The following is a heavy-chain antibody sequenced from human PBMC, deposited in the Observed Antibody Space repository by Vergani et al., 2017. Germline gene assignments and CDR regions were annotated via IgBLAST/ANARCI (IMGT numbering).Heavy chain of an antibody. CDR1: GDSLRGHY. V-gene: IGHV4-34*02. J-gene: IGHJ6*03. CDR2: INHSGGT. CDR3: ARASHCINCYSEGPNGPGYYYMDV. D-gene: IGHD2-21*01. Sequence: QVQLRQWGAGLVKPSETLSLTCGIYGDSLRGHYWSWIRQSPGKGLEWIGQINHSGGTNYNPSLESRVTMSVDTSKNQFSLQLSSVTAADKAVYYCARASHCINCYSEGPNGPGYYYMDVWGKGTTVTVSS.